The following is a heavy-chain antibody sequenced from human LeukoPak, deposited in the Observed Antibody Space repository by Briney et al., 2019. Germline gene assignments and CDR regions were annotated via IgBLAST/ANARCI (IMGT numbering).Heavy chain of an antibody. Sequence: KPSETLSLTCAVYGGSFSGYYWSWIRQPPGKGLEWIGEINHSGSTNYNPSLKSRVTISVDTSKNQFSLKLSSVTAADTAVYYCAGGATMILDYWGQGTLVTVSS. CDR3: AGGATMILDY. J-gene: IGHJ4*02. CDR2: INHSGST. D-gene: IGHD3-22*01. V-gene: IGHV4-34*01. CDR1: GGSFSGYY.